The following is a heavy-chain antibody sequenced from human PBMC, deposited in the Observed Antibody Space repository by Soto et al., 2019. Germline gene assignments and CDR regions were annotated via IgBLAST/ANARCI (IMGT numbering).Heavy chain of an antibody. CDR2: IYYSGST. Sequence: TLSLTCTVSGGSISSGGYYWSWIRQHPGKGLEWIGYIYYSGSTYYNPSLKSRVTISVDTSKNQFSLKLSSVTAADTAVYYCARDPIVGATGRKNDAFDIWGQGTMVTVSS. CDR1: GGSISSGGYY. D-gene: IGHD1-26*01. J-gene: IGHJ3*02. V-gene: IGHV4-31*03. CDR3: ARDPIVGATGRKNDAFDI.